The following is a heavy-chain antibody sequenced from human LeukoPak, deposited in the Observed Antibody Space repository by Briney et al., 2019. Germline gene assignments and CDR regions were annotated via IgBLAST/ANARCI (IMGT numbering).Heavy chain of an antibody. CDR2: IIHSGST. CDR1: GGSFSGYY. J-gene: IGHJ4*02. CDR3: ARRTVRGVIKY. Sequence: SETLSLTCAVYGGSFSGYYWSWIRQPPGKRLEWIGEIIHSGSTNYNPSLKSRVTISIDTSKNQFSLQLSSVTAADTAVYYCARRTVRGVIKYWDQGTLVTVSS. D-gene: IGHD3-10*01. V-gene: IGHV4-34*12.